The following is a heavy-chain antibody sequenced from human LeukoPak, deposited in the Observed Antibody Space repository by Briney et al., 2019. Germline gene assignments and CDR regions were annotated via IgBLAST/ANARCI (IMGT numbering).Heavy chain of an antibody. CDR1: GGSISSGSHY. Sequence: PSETLSLTCTVSGGSISSGSHYWGWIRQPPGKGLEWIGSIYYSGTTYYSPSVKSRVTISLDKSKDQFSLKLNFVTAADTAVYYCARQDLSVSCIDYWGQGTLVTVSS. CDR2: IYYSGTT. J-gene: IGHJ4*02. CDR3: ARQDLSVSCIDY. V-gene: IGHV4-39*01. D-gene: IGHD5/OR15-5a*01.